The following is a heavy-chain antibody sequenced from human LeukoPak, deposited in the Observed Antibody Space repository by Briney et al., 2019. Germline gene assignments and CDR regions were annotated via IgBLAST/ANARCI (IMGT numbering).Heavy chain of an antibody. Sequence: SETLSLTCAVYGGSFSGYYWSWIRQPPGKGLEWIGEINHSGSTNYNPSLKSRVTISVDTSKNQFSLKLSSVTAADTTVYYCARGLGAVAGTLLDYWGQGTLVTVSS. J-gene: IGHJ4*02. D-gene: IGHD6-19*01. CDR2: INHSGST. CDR1: GGSFSGYY. CDR3: ARGLGAVAGTLLDY. V-gene: IGHV4-34*01.